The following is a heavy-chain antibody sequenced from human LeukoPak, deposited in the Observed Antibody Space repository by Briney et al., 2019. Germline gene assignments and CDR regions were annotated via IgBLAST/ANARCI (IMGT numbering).Heavy chain of an antibody. CDR3: ARLRRYYFDY. V-gene: IGHV1-2*02. CDR1: GYTFTCYY. J-gene: IGHJ4*02. Sequence: ASVKVSCKASGYTFTCYYMHWVRQAPGQGLEWMGWINPNSGGTNYEQKFQGRVTMTRDTSISTAHMELSRLRSDDTAVYYCARLRRYYFDYWGQGTLVTVSS. CDR2: INPNSGGT.